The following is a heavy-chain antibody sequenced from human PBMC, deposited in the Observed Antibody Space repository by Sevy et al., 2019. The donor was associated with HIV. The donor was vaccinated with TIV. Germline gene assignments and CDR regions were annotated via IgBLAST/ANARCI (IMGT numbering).Heavy chain of an antibody. D-gene: IGHD2-21*01. CDR1: GFSLNDYW. CDR3: VRAIATEASF. V-gene: IGHV3-7*01. CDR2: INQNGSVS. J-gene: IGHJ1*01. Sequence: GGSLRLSCAVSGFSLNDYWMSWVRQAPGKGLEWVANINQNGSVSYYVDSVKGRFTISGDDARNLLYLQMNNLRVEDTALYYCVRAIATEASFWGQGTLVTVSS.